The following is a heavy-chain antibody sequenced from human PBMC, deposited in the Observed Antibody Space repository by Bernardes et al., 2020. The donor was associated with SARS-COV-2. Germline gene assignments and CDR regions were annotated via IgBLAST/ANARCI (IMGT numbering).Heavy chain of an antibody. Sequence: SETLSLTRTVSNDSIITPDYYWGWVRQPPGKGFEWIGSMYYSGTTYYNPSLRGRVTISVDTSKRESALKLTSVTAADTAVYYCARHPDYDYWGGPRYFQHWGPGILVTVSS. CDR2: MYYSGTT. D-gene: IGHD3-3*01. CDR3: ARHPDYDYWGGPRYFQH. V-gene: IGHV4-39*01. CDR1: NDSIITPDYY. J-gene: IGHJ1*01.